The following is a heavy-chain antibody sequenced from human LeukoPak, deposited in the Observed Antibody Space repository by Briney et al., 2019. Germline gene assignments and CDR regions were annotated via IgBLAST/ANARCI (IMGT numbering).Heavy chain of an antibody. CDR1: GFTFSTYW. V-gene: IGHV3-74*01. CDR2: INPDGSTT. CDR3: ARDYYYGMDV. Sequence: GGSLTLSCPASGFTFSTYWMHCVRQAPGKGLEWVSRINPDGSTTTCADSVKGRFTISRDNAKNTLFLQMNSLRAEDTAVYYCARDYYYGMDVWGQGTTITVSS. J-gene: IGHJ6*02.